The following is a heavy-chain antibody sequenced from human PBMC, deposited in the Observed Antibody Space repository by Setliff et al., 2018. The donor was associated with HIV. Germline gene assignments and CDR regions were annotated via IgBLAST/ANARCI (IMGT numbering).Heavy chain of an antibody. CDR2: INAGNGNT. V-gene: IGHV1-3*01. J-gene: IGHJ5*02. Sequence: ASVKVSCKASGYSFTRNFVHWVRQAPGQRLEWMGWINAGNGNTKYSQKFQGRVTISRDTSASTVYMELNSLRSEDTAIYYCARDIGSVWHNWSDPWGQGTLVTVSS. CDR1: GYSFTRNF. CDR3: ARDIGSVWHNWSDP. D-gene: IGHD6-19*01.